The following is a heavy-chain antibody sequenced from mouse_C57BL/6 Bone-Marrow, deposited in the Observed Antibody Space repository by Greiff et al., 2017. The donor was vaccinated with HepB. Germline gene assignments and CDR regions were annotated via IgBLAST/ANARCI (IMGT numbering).Heavy chain of an antibody. CDR2: IDPSDSDT. J-gene: IGHJ2*01. V-gene: IGHV1-52*01. D-gene: IGHD1-1*01. CDR1: GYTFTSYW. CDR3: ARFSLITTVVATDY. Sequence: QVQLQQPGAELVRPGSSVKLSCKASGYTFTSYWMHWVKQRPIQGLEWIGNIDPSDSDTHYNQKFKDKATLTVDKSSSTAYMQLSSLTSEDSAVYYCARFSLITTVVATDYWGQGTTLTVSS.